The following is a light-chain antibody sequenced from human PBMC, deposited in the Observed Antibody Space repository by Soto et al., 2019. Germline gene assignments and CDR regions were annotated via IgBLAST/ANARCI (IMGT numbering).Light chain of an antibody. V-gene: IGLV2-14*01. CDR2: GVT. J-gene: IGLJ2*01. CDR1: SSDIGAYNF. CDR3: NSYTSSTTVV. Sequence: QSALTQPASVSGSPGQSITISCTGTSSDIGAYNFVSWYQQHPGKAPKLMIYGVTNRPSGVSNRFSGSKSGNTASLTISGLQAEDEADYYCNSYTSSTTVVFGGGTKVTVL.